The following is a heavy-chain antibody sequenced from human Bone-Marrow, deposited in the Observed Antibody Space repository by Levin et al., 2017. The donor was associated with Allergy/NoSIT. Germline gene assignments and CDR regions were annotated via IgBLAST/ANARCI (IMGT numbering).Heavy chain of an antibody. Sequence: GESLKISCAASGFTFSSYAMSWVRQAPGKGLEWVSAISGSGGSTYYADSVKGRFTISRDNSKNTLYLQMNSLRAEDTAVYYCAKVLSSWCTMVRGVIGAFDIWGQGTMVTVSS. V-gene: IGHV3-23*01. J-gene: IGHJ3*02. CDR2: ISGSGGST. CDR3: AKVLSSWCTMVRGVIGAFDI. CDR1: GFTFSSYA. D-gene: IGHD3-10*01.